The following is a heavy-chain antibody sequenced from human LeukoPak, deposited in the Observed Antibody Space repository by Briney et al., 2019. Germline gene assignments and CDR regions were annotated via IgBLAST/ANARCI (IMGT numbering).Heavy chain of an antibody. D-gene: IGHD3-16*01. CDR2: IIPILGIA. CDR1: GGTFSSYT. Sequence: ASVKVSCKASGGTFSSYTISWVRQAPGQGLEWMGRIIPILGIANYAQKFQGRVTITADKSTSTAYMELSSLRSEDTAVYYCARDPGVMRHNWFDPWGQGTLVTVSS. J-gene: IGHJ5*02. CDR3: ARDPGVMRHNWFDP. V-gene: IGHV1-69*04.